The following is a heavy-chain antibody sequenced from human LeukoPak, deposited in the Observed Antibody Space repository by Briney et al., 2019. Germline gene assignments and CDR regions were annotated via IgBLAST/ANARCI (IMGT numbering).Heavy chain of an antibody. Sequence: GGSLRLSCAASGFNYSSYTMNWVRQAPGMGLEWLSYISASRGITYYADSVKGRFTISGDNAKNSLYLQMNSLRAEDTAVYYCARDGDYYDSSGSLDWGQGTLVTVSS. V-gene: IGHV3-48*01. CDR3: ARDGDYYDSSGSLD. CDR1: GFNYSSYT. CDR2: ISASRGIT. D-gene: IGHD3-22*01. J-gene: IGHJ4*02.